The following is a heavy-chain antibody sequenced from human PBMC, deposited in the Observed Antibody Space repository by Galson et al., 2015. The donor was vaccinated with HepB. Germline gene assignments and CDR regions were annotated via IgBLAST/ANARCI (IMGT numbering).Heavy chain of an antibody. V-gene: IGHV3-74*01. CDR2: INRDGSST. J-gene: IGHJ3*02. D-gene: IGHD3-3*01. CDR3: ASPYYDFWYDAFDI. Sequence: PLRLSCLASGFTFSSYWMHWVRHAPGKGLVWVSRINRDGSSTSYADAVKGRSTISRDNAKNTLYLQMNSLRAEDTAVYYCASPYYDFWYDAFDIWGQGTVVTVSS. CDR1: GFTFSSYW.